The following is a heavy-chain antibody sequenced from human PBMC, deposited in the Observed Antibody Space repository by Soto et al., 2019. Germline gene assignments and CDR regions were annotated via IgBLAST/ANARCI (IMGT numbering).Heavy chain of an antibody. Sequence: GGSLRLSCAASGFTFSTYWMYRVRQAPGKGLVWVSRTNSDGSDTSYADSVKGRFTISRDNAKNSLYLQILSLRADDTAVYYCARGDYYDTSGPFSDAFDIWGQGTMVTVSS. J-gene: IGHJ3*02. CDR2: TNSDGSDT. CDR1: GFTFSTYW. CDR3: ARGDYYDTSGPFSDAFDI. V-gene: IGHV3-74*01. D-gene: IGHD3-22*01.